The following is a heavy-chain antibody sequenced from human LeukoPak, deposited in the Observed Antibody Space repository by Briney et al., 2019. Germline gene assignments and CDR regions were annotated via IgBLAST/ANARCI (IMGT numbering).Heavy chain of an antibody. CDR3: AKGGVPAVAGIGGAFDI. V-gene: IGHV3-23*01. CDR2: ISGSGGST. Sequence: PGGSLILSCAASGFTFSSYAMSWVRQAPGKGLEWVSGISGSGGSTYYADSVKGRFTISRDNSKNTLFLQMNSLRAEDPEDTAVYYCAKGGVPAVAGIGGAFDIWGQGTTVTVSS. CDR1: GFTFSSYA. D-gene: IGHD6-19*01. J-gene: IGHJ3*02.